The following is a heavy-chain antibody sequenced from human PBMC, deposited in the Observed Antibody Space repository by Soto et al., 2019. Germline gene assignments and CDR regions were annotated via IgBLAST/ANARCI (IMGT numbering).Heavy chain of an antibody. J-gene: IGHJ6*02. Sequence: QVQLVQSGAEVKKPGSSVKVSCKASGGTFSSYAISWVRQAPGQGLEWMGGIIPIFGTANYAQKFQGRVTRTADESXXTXYXXLSSLRSEDTAVYYCARVGGKGSSYGYYYSYGMDARGQGTTVTVSS. CDR3: ARVGGKGSSYGYYYSYGMDA. D-gene: IGHD5-18*01. CDR1: GGTFSSYA. CDR2: IIPIFGTA. V-gene: IGHV1-69*12.